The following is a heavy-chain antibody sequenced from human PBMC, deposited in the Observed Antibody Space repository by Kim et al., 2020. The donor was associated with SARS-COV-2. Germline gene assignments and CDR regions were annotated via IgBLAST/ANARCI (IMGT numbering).Heavy chain of an antibody. CDR3: AREKRYKLVGPTSAYYYYYGMDV. V-gene: IGHV1-2*02. J-gene: IGHJ6*02. CDR2: INPNSGGT. D-gene: IGHD1-1*01. Sequence: ASVKVSCKASGYTFTGYYMHWVRQAPGQGLEWMGWINPNSGGTNYAQKFQGRVTMTRDTSISTAYMELSRLRSDDTAVYYCAREKRYKLVGPTSAYYYYYGMDVWGQGTTVTVSS. CDR1: GYTFTGYY.